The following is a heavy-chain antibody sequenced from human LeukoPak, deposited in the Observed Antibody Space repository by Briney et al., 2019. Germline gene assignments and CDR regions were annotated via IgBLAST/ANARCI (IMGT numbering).Heavy chain of an antibody. CDR2: IYYSGST. CDR3: ARSPSNMLNWFDP. D-gene: IGHD2-2*01. CDR1: GASFSGYY. Sequence: SETLSLTCAVYGASFSGYYWNWIRQPPGKGLEWIGYIYYSGSTNYNPSLKSRVTISADTSKNQFSLKLSSVTAADTAVYYCARSPSNMLNWFDPWGQGTLVTVSS. J-gene: IGHJ5*02. V-gene: IGHV4-59*01.